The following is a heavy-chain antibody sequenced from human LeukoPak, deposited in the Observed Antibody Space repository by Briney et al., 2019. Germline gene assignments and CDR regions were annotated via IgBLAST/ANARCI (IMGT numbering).Heavy chain of an antibody. D-gene: IGHD7-27*01. J-gene: IGHJ3*02. CDR2: IYYSGST. CDR3: ARAADPGAFDI. CDR1: GGSISSYY. V-gene: IGHV4-59*01. Sequence: KPSETLSLTCTVSGGSISSYYWSWIRQPPGKGLEWIGYIYYSGSTNYNPSLKSRVTISVDTSKNQFSLKLSSVTAADTAVYYCARAADPGAFDIWGQGTMVTVSS.